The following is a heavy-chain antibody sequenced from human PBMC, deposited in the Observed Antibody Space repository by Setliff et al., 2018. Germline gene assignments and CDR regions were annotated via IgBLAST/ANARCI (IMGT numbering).Heavy chain of an antibody. CDR1: GDPFNAYG. CDR2: INPNSGGT. V-gene: IGHV1-2*02. J-gene: IGHJ4*02. CDR3: ARRGQGLHPFDY. Sequence: GASVKVSCKASGDPFNAYGVSWVRQAPGQGLEWMGWINPNSGGTNYAQKFQGRVTMTRDTSISTAYMELSRLRSDDTAVYYCARRGQGLHPFDYWGQGTLVTVSS. D-gene: IGHD4-4*01.